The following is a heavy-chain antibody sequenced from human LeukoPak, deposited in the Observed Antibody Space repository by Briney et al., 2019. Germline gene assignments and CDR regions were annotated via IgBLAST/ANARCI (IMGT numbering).Heavy chain of an antibody. CDR2: IYYSGST. D-gene: IGHD3-3*01. CDR1: GGSISSYY. Sequence: SETLSLTCTVSGGSISSYYWSWIRQPPGKGLEWVGYIYYSGSTNYNPSLKSRVTISVDTSKNQFSLKLSSVTAADTAVYYCASHSAGSDFWSGYRFDYWGQGTLVTVSS. CDR3: ASHSAGSDFWSGYRFDY. V-gene: IGHV4-59*01. J-gene: IGHJ4*02.